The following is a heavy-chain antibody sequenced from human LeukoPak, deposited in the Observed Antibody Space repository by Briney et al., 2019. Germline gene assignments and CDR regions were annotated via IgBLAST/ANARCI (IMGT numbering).Heavy chain of an antibody. CDR1: GGSISSSSYY. V-gene: IGHV4-39*01. CDR2: IYYTGST. D-gene: IGHD3-10*01. Sequence: PSETLSLTCTVSGGSISSSSYYWSWIRQPPGKGLEWIGNIYYTGSTHYNPSLKSRVTISVDTSKNQFSLKLSSVTAADTAVYHCVRGVRIWGQGTIVTVSS. J-gene: IGHJ3*02. CDR3: VRGVRI.